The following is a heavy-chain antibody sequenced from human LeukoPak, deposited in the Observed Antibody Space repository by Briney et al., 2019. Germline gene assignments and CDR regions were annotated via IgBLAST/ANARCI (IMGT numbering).Heavy chain of an antibody. V-gene: IGHV4-39*07. CDR1: GGSISSSGYY. Sequence: SETLSLTCTVSGGSISSSGYYWSWIRQPPGKGLEWIGEINHSGSTNYNPSLKSRVTISVDTSKNQFSLKLSSVTAADTAVYYCAKEARSSRAGRAFDYWGQGTLVTVSS. J-gene: IGHJ4*02. CDR3: AKEARSSRAGRAFDY. CDR2: INHSGST. D-gene: IGHD6-6*01.